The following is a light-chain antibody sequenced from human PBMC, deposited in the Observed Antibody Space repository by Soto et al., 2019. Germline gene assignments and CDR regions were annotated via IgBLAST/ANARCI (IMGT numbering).Light chain of an antibody. Sequence: QSALTQPASVSGSPGQSITISCTGTSSDVGDYNYVSWYQQHPGKAPKLMIYDVSNRPSGVSNRFSGSKSGNTASLTISGIQAVYEADYYCSSYTSSSVYVFGTGTKLTVL. CDR2: DVS. CDR1: SSDVGDYNY. V-gene: IGLV2-14*01. CDR3: SSYTSSSVYV. J-gene: IGLJ1*01.